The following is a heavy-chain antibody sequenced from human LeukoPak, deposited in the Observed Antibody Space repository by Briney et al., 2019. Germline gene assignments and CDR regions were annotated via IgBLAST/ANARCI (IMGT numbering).Heavy chain of an antibody. CDR3: ARGSVRGEFDP. CDR1: GGSISTYY. V-gene: IGHV4-59*01. CDR2: IYYTGST. J-gene: IGHJ5*02. D-gene: IGHD3-10*01. Sequence: SETLSLTCTLSGGSISTYYWSWVRQPPGKGLEWIGYIYYTGSTDYNPSLKSRVTMSVDTAKNQFSLKLSSVTAADTAVYSCARGSVRGEFDPWGQGTLVTVSS.